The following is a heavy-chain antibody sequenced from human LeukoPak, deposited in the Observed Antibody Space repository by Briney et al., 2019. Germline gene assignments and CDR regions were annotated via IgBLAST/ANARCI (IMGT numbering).Heavy chain of an antibody. Sequence: ASVKVSCKVSGYTLSELSMHWVRQAPGKGLEWMGGFDPEDGETVYAQKFQGRLTMTEDTSTDTAYMELSSLRSDDTAVYYCYFGGAYDSSGYFDYWGQGTLVTVSS. CDR1: GYTLSELS. D-gene: IGHD3-22*01. V-gene: IGHV1-24*01. CDR2: FDPEDGET. CDR3: YFGGAYDSSGYFDY. J-gene: IGHJ4*02.